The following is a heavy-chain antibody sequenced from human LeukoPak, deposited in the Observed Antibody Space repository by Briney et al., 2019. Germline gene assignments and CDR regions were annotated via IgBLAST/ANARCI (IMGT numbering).Heavy chain of an antibody. D-gene: IGHD4-23*01. Sequence: SETLSLTCAVSGYSISSGYYWGWIRQPPGKGLEWIGSIYHTGSTYYNPSLKSRLIISADTSNNQFSLKLNSVTAADTAVYYCARMYAGIFPNGFDIWGQGTMVTVSS. CDR1: GYSISSGYY. V-gene: IGHV4-38-2*01. CDR3: ARMYAGIFPNGFDI. J-gene: IGHJ3*02. CDR2: IYHTGST.